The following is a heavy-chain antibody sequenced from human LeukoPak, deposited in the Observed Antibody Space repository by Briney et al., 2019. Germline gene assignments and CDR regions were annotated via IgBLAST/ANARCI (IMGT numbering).Heavy chain of an antibody. V-gene: IGHV3-74*01. J-gene: IGHJ4*02. CDR1: GFTLGRYW. CDR3: ARDHHDFWSGYPNY. CDR2: RNSDGKIT. Sequence: GRSLRLSRAASGFTLGRYWMHSSRQAPGTGLVWVARRNSDGKITDYADSVRGRFTTSRDNTKNTVYLQMSSLRAEDTGVYYCARDHHDFWSGYPNYWGQGALVIVSS. D-gene: IGHD3-3*01.